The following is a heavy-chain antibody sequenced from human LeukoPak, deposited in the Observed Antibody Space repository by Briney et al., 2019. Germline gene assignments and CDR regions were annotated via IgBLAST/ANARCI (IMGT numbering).Heavy chain of an antibody. V-gene: IGHV3-21*03. D-gene: IGHD5-24*01. CDR1: GFTFSSYS. J-gene: IGHJ4*02. Sequence: PGGSLRLSCAASGFTFSSYSMNWVRQAPGKGLEWVSSISSSSTYIHYADSVKGRFTISRDNAKNSLYLQMNSLKTEDTAVYYCTTVLTVEMATIYGYWGQGTLVTVSS. CDR3: TTVLTVEMATIYGY. CDR2: ISSSSTYI.